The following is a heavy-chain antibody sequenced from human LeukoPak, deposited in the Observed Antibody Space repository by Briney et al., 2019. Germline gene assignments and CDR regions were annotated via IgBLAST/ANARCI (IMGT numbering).Heavy chain of an antibody. Sequence: SGGSLRLSCAASGFTLNNYNMNWLRDAPGGGLEWVSSISSSSSYIYYADAVTRRFTISRDNAKNSLYLQMNSLRVQDTAVYYCARDRDFDYWGQGTLVTVSS. CDR2: ISSSSSYI. CDR3: ARDRDFDY. D-gene: IGHD5-24*01. J-gene: IGHJ4*02. CDR1: GFTLNNYN. V-gene: IGHV3-21*01.